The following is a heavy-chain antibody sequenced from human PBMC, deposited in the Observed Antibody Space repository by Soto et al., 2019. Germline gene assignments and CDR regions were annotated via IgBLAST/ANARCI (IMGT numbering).Heavy chain of an antibody. V-gene: IGHV4-59*01. CDR2: VYNSGST. CDR1: GGSISSNY. CDR3: ARYRREAVAGYTLDN. J-gene: IGHJ4*02. D-gene: IGHD6-13*01. Sequence: SETLSLTCTVSGGSISSNYWTWIRQPPGKGLEWIGFVYNSGSTNYNPSLKSRVTISEDTSKSQFSLKVSSMTAADTAVYYCARYRREAVAGYTLDNWGQGILVTVSS.